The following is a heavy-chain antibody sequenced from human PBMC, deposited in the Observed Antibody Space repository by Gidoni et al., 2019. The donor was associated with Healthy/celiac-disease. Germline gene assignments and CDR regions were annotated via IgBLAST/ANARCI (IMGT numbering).Heavy chain of an antibody. D-gene: IGHD6-13*01. CDR3: ARGARSGIAAAGLFDY. J-gene: IGHJ4*02. CDR2: INHSGST. V-gene: IGHV4-34*01. Sequence: QVQLQQGGAGLLKPSETLSLTCAVYGGSLSGYYWSWLRQPPGKGLEWIGEINHSGSTNYNPSLKSRVTISVDTSKNQFSLKLSSVTAADTAVYYCARGARSGIAAAGLFDYWGQGTLVTVSS. CDR1: GGSLSGYY.